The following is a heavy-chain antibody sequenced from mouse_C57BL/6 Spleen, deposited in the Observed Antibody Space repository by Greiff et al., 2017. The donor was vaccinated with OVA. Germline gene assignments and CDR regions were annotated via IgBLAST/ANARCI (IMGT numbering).Heavy chain of an antibody. CDR1: GFTFSSYT. CDR2: ISGGGGNT. D-gene: IGHD2-4*01. J-gene: IGHJ2*01. Sequence: EVKLEESGGGLVKPGGSLKLSCAASGFTFSSYTMSWVRQTPEKRLEWVATISGGGGNTYYPDSVKGRFTISRDNAKNTLYLQMSSLRSEDTALYDCARHGDYDGGVDYWGQGTTLTVSS. CDR3: ARHGDYDGGVDY. V-gene: IGHV5-9*01.